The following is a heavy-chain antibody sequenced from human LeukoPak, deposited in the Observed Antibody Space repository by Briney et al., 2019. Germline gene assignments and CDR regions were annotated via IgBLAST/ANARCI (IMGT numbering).Heavy chain of an antibody. V-gene: IGHV3-9*01. CDR2: ISWSSGSI. Sequence: GGSLRLSCAASGFTFDDYAMHWVRQGPGQGPEWVSGISWSSGSIGYADSVKGRFTISRDNAKNSLYLQMNSLRPEDTALYYCAKGFRQQLVPFDYWGQGTLVTVSS. CDR1: GFTFDDYA. D-gene: IGHD6-13*01. CDR3: AKGFRQQLVPFDY. J-gene: IGHJ4*01.